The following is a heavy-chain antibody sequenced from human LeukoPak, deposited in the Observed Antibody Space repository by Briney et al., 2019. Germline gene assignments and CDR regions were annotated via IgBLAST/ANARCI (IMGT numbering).Heavy chain of an antibody. D-gene: IGHD3-22*01. V-gene: IGHV3-23*01. CDR2: IGGSDGRT. Sequence: GGSLRLSCAASGFTFSTYAMSWVRQAPGKGLEWVSLIGGSDGRTRYADSVKGRFTISRDNSKNTLYLEMNSLRAEDTAVYYCAKDSSSYDWGYMDVWGKGATVTISS. J-gene: IGHJ6*03. CDR1: GFTFSTYA. CDR3: AKDSSSYDWGYMDV.